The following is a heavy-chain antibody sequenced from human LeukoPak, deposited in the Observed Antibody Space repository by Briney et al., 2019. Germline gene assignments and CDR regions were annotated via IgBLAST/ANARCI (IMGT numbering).Heavy chain of an antibody. CDR1: GGSIIGSDYH. J-gene: IGHJ3*02. V-gene: IGHV4-39*01. Sequence: PSETLSLTCTVSGGSIIGSDYHWGWVRQPPGKGLEWIGTISYSGNTDYNPSLRSRVTISVDTSNNQFTLRLGSVTAADTAVYHCARHCCSGPAKRVFDIWGQGTMVTVSS. CDR2: ISYSGNT. D-gene: IGHD2-15*01. CDR3: ARHCCSGPAKRVFDI.